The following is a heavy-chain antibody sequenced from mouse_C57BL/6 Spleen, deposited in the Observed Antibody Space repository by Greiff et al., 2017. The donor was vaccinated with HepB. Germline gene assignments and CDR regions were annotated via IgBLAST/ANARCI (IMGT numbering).Heavy chain of an antibody. CDR2: IYPGDGDT. D-gene: IGHD2-5*01. CDR1: GYAFSSSW. V-gene: IGHV1-82*01. J-gene: IGHJ2*01. CDR3: AREAYYSNLYYFDY. Sequence: VQLQQSGPELVKPGASVKISCKASGYAFSSSWMNWVKQRPGKGLEWIGRIYPGDGDTNYNGKFKGKATLTADKSSSTAYMQLSSLTSEDSAVYFCAREAYYSNLYYFDYWGQGTTLTVSS.